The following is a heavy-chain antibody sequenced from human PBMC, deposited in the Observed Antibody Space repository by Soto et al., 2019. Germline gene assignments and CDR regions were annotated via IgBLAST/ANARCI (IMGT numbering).Heavy chain of an antibody. J-gene: IGHJ4*02. Sequence: ESGGGLVQPGRSLRLSCAASGFTFDDYAMHWVRQAPGKGLEWVSGISWNSGSIGYADSVKGRFTISRDNAKNSLYLQMNSLRAEDTALYYCAKDMRGYSYGVDYWGQGTLVTVSS. D-gene: IGHD5-18*01. CDR1: GFTFDDYA. CDR2: ISWNSGSI. CDR3: AKDMRGYSYGVDY. V-gene: IGHV3-9*01.